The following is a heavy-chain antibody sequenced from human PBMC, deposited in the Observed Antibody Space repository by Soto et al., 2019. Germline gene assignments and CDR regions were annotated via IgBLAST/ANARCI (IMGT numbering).Heavy chain of an antibody. CDR1: GGSISSGGYS. Sequence: QLQLQESGSGLVKPSQTLSLTCAVSGGSISSGGYSCNWIRQPPGKGLEWIGYIYHSGSTYYNPSLQRRVTISVDRSKNQFSLKLSSVTAADTAVYYCASGVTTVTTFDYWGQGTLVTVSS. J-gene: IGHJ4*02. V-gene: IGHV4-30-2*01. D-gene: IGHD4-17*01. CDR2: IYHSGST. CDR3: ASGVTTVTTFDY.